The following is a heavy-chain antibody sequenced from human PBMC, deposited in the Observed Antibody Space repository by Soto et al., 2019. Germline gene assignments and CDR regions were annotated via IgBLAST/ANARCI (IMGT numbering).Heavy chain of an antibody. CDR1: GGSISSSSYY. V-gene: IGHV4-39*01. J-gene: IGHJ4*02. Sequence: QLQLQESGPGLVKPSETLSLTCTVSGGSISSSSYYWGWIRQPPGKGLEWIGNIYYSGSTYYNPYLKSRVTISVDTSKNQFSLKLSSVTAADTAVYYCARRSSSPFWDYWGQGTLVTVSS. CDR3: ARRSSSPFWDY. CDR2: IYYSGST. D-gene: IGHD6-13*01.